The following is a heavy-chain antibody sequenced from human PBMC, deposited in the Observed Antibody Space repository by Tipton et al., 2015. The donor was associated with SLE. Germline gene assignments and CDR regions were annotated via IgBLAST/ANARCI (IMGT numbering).Heavy chain of an antibody. CDR2: IIPIFGTA. D-gene: IGHD3-22*01. V-gene: IGHV1-69*18. Sequence: QLVQSGPEVKKPGSSVKVSCKASGGTFSNCEISWERQDPGQGLEWMGRIIPIFGTAKYAQKFQGRVTITADESTGAAYMEVSSLRAEDTAVYYCARGYYCGSSGYLDYWGQGTLVTVSS. J-gene: IGHJ4*02. CDR3: ARGYYCGSSGYLDY. CDR1: GGTFSNCE.